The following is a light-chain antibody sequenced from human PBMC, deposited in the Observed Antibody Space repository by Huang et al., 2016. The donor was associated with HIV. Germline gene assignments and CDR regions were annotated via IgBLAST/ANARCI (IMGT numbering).Light chain of an antibody. Sequence: EIVLTQSPGTLSLSPGGRAALSCRASQTLTNNYLAWYQQTPGQAPRLLIYGAFNRATCVPDRFSGSGSGRDFTLTITKLEPEDFAVYYCQQYGSLPLTFGGGTKVEIK. CDR3: QQYGSLPLT. CDR2: GAF. CDR1: QTLTNNY. J-gene: IGKJ4*01. V-gene: IGKV3-20*01.